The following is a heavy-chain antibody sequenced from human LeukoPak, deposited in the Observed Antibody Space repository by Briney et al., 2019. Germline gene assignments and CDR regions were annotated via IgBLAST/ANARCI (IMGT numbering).Heavy chain of an antibody. V-gene: IGHV3-33*01. Sequence: GGSLRLSCAASGFTFSSYGMHWVRQAPGKGLEWVAVIWYDGSNKYYADSVKGRFTISRDNSKNTLYLQMNSLRAEDTAVYYCARDSVVTTKQDAFDIWGQGTMVTVSS. J-gene: IGHJ3*02. CDR3: ARDSVVTTKQDAFDI. CDR2: IWYDGSNK. D-gene: IGHD5-12*01. CDR1: GFTFSSYG.